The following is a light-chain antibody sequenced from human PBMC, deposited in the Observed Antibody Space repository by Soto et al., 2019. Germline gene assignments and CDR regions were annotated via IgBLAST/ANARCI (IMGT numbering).Light chain of an antibody. Sequence: IVMTQSPATLSLSPGEKATLSCRASPSISNNFAWFQQKPGQVPRLLIYGASNRATGVSARFSGSGSGTEFTLTISSLQSEDFAVYYCLQYHYWWTFGQGTKVEIK. CDR1: PSISNN. V-gene: IGKV3-15*01. CDR3: LQYHYWWT. J-gene: IGKJ1*01. CDR2: GAS.